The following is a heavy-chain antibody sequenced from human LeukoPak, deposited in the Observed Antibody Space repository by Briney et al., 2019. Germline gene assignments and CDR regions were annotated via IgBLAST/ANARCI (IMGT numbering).Heavy chain of an antibody. CDR1: EMSFSAYY. J-gene: IGHJ3*01. CDR3: ARGFPPGSGSRGSHAFGV. Sequence: KPSETLSLTCAVSEMSFSAYYWNWIRQSPGKGLEWIGEINYGGSTKYTPSLEGRGTILIDTSKNQFSLKLTSVTAADTAVYYCARGFPPGSGSRGSHAFGVWGQGTMVNVSS. CDR2: INYGGST. V-gene: IGHV4-34*01. D-gene: IGHD6-19*01.